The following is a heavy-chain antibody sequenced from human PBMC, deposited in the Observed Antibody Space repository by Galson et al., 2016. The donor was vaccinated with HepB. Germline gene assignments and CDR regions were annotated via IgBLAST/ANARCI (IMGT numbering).Heavy chain of an antibody. J-gene: IGHJ6*02. Sequence: SVKVSCKASGGTFNSYTINWVRLAPGQGLEWMGRIIPMLDIATYPHNLQGRVTITADKSTSTAYIEVRSLRSDDTAVYYCARDRLQTGYNYHGMDVWGQGTTVTVSS. CDR3: ARDRLQTGYNYHGMDV. V-gene: IGHV1-69*04. CDR2: IIPMLDIA. CDR1: GGTFNSYT. D-gene: IGHD2-21*02.